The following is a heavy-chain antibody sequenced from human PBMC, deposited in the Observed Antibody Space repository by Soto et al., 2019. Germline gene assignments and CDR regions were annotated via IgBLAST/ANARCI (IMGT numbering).Heavy chain of an antibody. Sequence: ASVKVSCKASGYTFTSYGISWVRQAPGQGLEWMGWISAYNGNTNYAQKLQGRVTMTTDTSTSTAYMELRSLRSDDTAVYYCARDVTGGQLDNDAFDIWGQGTMVTVSS. CDR3: ARDVTGGQLDNDAFDI. V-gene: IGHV1-18*01. CDR1: GYTFTSYG. J-gene: IGHJ3*02. D-gene: IGHD6-6*01. CDR2: ISAYNGNT.